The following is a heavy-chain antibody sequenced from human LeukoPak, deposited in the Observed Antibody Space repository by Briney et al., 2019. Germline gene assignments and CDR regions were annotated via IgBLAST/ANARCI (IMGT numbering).Heavy chain of an antibody. V-gene: IGHV1-2*02. D-gene: IGHD5-24*01. CDR1: GYNFIDYY. CDR3: AREGYEEMSTTDFDY. Sequence: ASVKVSCKASGYNFIDYYMHWVRQAPGQGLEWLGWINPNSGGRNYAQKFQGRVTMTGDTSINTAFVELSRLTFDDTAVYYCAREGYEEMSTTDFDYWGQGTLVTVSS. J-gene: IGHJ4*02. CDR2: INPNSGGR.